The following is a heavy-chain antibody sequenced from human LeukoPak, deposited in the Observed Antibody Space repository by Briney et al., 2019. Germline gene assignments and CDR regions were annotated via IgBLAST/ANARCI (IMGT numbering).Heavy chain of an antibody. J-gene: IGHJ5*02. CDR3: AGFKSYFSS. CDR2: TKYRSKWNT. Sequence: SQTLSLTCAISRDIVSSNSSGWNSIRQSPSRGLEWLGRTKYRSKWNTEYGASVRGRIPIRPDTCRNQFSLQLNCVTPEDTAVYYCAGFKSYFSSWGQGTLVTVSS. V-gene: IGHV6-1*01. D-gene: IGHD2/OR15-2a*01. CDR1: RDIVSSNSSG.